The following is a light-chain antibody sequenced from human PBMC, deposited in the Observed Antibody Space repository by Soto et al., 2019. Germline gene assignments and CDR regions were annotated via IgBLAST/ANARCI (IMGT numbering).Light chain of an antibody. CDR3: QQLNSFPIP. Sequence: IQLTQSPSSLSASVGDRVTITCRASQGISSFLAWYQQKPGKAPKLLIYGASTLQSGVPSRFSGSGSGTDFTLTIGILQPEDFATYYCQQLNSFPIPFGPGTKVDSK. J-gene: IGKJ3*01. CDR2: GAS. CDR1: QGISSF. V-gene: IGKV1-9*01.